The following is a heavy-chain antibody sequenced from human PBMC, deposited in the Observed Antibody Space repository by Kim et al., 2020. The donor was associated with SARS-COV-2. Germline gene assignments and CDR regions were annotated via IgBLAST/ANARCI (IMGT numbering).Heavy chain of an antibody. CDR2: INHSGST. V-gene: IGHV4-34*01. J-gene: IGHJ6*02. D-gene: IGHD3-3*01. CDR1: GGSFSGYY. CDR3: ARAIRFLEWVPYYYYGMDV. Sequence: SETLSLTCAVYGGSFSGYYWSWIRQPPGKGLEWIGEINHSGSTNYNPSLKSRVTISVDTSKNQFSLKLSSVTAADTAVYYCARAIRFLEWVPYYYYGMDVWGQGTTVTVSS.